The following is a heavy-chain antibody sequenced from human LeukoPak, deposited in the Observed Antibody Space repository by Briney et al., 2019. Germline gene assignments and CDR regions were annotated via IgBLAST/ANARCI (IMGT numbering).Heavy chain of an antibody. V-gene: IGHV4-30-4*08. CDR1: GGSISSYY. CDR2: IHYSGTT. J-gene: IGHJ3*02. CDR3: ARKPDDTFDI. D-gene: IGHD1-14*01. Sequence: SETLSLTCTVSGGSISSYYWSWIRQPPGKGLEWVGYIHYSGTTYYNPSLKSRVTISIDTSKNQFSLKVSSVTAADTAVYYCARKPDDTFDIWGQGTMVTVSS.